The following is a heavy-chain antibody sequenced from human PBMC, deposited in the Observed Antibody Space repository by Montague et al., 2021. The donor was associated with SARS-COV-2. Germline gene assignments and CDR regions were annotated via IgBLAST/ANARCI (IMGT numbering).Heavy chain of an antibody. D-gene: IGHD5-12*01. J-gene: IGHJ3*02. CDR1: GGSISSSNYY. V-gene: IGHV4-39*02. CDR2: IYDSGST. Sequence: SETLSLTCTVSGGSISSSNYYWDWIRQPPGKGLEWIGSIYDSGSTYYNPSLKNRVTISVDTSKNHFSLKLSSVTAADTAVYYCARRGRKLLPVATTIGGFDIWGQGTMVTVSS. CDR3: ARRGRKLLPVATTIGGFDI.